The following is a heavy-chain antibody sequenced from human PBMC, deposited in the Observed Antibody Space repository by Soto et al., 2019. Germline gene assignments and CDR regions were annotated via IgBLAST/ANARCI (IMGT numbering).Heavy chain of an antibody. V-gene: IGHV3-15*07. D-gene: IGHD3-22*01. Sequence: EVPLVESGGGLVKPGGSLRLSCAASDFTFSNAWMNWVRQAPGKGLEWVGRIKSKSDGGTIDYAAPVKGRFTISRDDSKNMLYLQMNSLKTEDTAVYYCATDRSHDTSGYYLYYFDSWGQGTLVTVSS. CDR2: IKSKSDGGTI. J-gene: IGHJ4*02. CDR1: DFTFSNAW. CDR3: ATDRSHDTSGYYLYYFDS.